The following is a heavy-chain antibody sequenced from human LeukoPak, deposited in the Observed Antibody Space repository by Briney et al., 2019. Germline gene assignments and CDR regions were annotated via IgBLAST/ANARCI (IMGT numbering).Heavy chain of an antibody. CDR1: GFTFSSYG. CDR3: AKEPGYSYGSYFVY. D-gene: IGHD5-18*01. Sequence: GGSLRLSCAASGFTFSSYGMHWVRQAPGKGLEWVAVISYDGSNKYYADSVKGRFTISRDNSKNTLYLQMNSLRAEDTAVYYCAKEPGYSYGSYFVYWGQGTLVTVSS. V-gene: IGHV3-30*18. J-gene: IGHJ4*02. CDR2: ISYDGSNK.